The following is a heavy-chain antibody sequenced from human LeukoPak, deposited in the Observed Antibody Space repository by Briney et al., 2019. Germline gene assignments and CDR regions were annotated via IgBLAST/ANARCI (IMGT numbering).Heavy chain of an antibody. D-gene: IGHD2-8*01. CDR1: GFTFSSYA. J-gene: IGHJ4*02. V-gene: IGHV3-23*01. CDR3: AKIGILMVYAEFDY. CDR2: ISGSGGST. Sequence: GGSRRLSWAAAGFTFSSYAMSWVGQAQGGGRGGVSAISGSGGSTYYADSVKGRFTISRDNSKNTLYLQMNSLRAEDTAVYYCAKIGILMVYAEFDYWGQGTLVTVSS.